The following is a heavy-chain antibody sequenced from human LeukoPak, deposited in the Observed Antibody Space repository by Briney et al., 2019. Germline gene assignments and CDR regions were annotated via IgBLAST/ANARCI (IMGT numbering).Heavy chain of an antibody. J-gene: IGHJ4*02. V-gene: IGHV4-34*01. D-gene: IGHD6-13*01. CDR1: GGSFSGYY. CDR2: INHSGST. CDR3: ARGPGTWYYY. Sequence: SETLSLTCAVYGGSFSGYYWSWIRQPPGKGLEWIGEINHSGSTTYNPSLKSRVTISIDTSKNQFSLKLSSVTAADTAVYYCARGPGTWYYYWGQGTLVTVSS.